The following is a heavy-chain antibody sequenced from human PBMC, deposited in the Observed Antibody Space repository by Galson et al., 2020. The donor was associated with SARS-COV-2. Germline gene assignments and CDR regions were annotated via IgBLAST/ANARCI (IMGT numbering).Heavy chain of an antibody. Sequence: GESLKISCAASGFTFSSYAMHWVRQAPGKGLEWVAVISYDGRNKYYADSVKGRFTISRDNSKNTLYLQMNSLRAEDTAVYYCARGYNWNYETSNKFYYYYGMDVWGQGTTVTVSS. CDR3: ARGYNWNYETSNKFYYYYGMDV. J-gene: IGHJ6*02. V-gene: IGHV3-30*04. D-gene: IGHD1-7*01. CDR2: ISYDGRNK. CDR1: GFTFSSYA.